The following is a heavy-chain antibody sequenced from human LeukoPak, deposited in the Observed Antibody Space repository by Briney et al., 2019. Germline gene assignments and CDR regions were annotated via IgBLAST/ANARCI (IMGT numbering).Heavy chain of an antibody. J-gene: IGHJ4*02. D-gene: IGHD3-3*01. CDR1: GFTFSTYT. CDR3: ARDPTQRYYAFATDY. CDR2: ISSTSNYI. Sequence: GSLRLSCVASGFTFSTYTMNWVRQAPGKGLEWVSSISSTSNYIYYTDSMKGRFTISRDNAKNSLFLQMNSLRAEDTAVYYCARDPTQRYYAFATDYWGQGTLVTVSS. V-gene: IGHV3-21*01.